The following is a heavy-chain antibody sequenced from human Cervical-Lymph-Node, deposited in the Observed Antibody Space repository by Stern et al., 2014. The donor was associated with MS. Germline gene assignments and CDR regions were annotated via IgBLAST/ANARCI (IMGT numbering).Heavy chain of an antibody. J-gene: IGHJ6*02. D-gene: IGHD3-22*01. Sequence: QVQLVQSGAEVKKPGSSVKVSCKASGGNFSTYVINWVRQAPGQGLEWMGGIALIFETTNYAQKFQGRVTITADESTSTVYMELSSLRSEDTAVYYCARLDTSGYFYYDMDVWGQGTTVTVSS. CDR3: ARLDTSGYFYYDMDV. CDR2: IALIFETT. V-gene: IGHV1-69*01. CDR1: GGNFSTYV.